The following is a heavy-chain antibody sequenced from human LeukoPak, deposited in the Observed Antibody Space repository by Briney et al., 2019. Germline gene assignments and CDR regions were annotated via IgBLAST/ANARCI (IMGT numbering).Heavy chain of an antibody. J-gene: IGHJ4*02. CDR2: ISGSGGST. CDR1: GFTFSGYA. Sequence: GGSLRLSCAASGFTFSGYAMSWVRQAPGKGLEWVSAISGSGGSTYYADSVKGRFTISRDNSKNTLYLQMNSLRAEDTAVYYCAKWYSGYGYLDYWGQGTLVTVSS. CDR3: AKWYSGYGYLDY. D-gene: IGHD5-12*01. V-gene: IGHV3-23*01.